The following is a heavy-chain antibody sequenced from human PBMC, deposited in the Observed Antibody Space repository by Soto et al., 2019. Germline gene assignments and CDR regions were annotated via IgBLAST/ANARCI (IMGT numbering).Heavy chain of an antibody. Sequence: QVQLVQSGAEVKEPGASVKVSCKASGYTFTGYYMHWARQAPGQGLEWMGWIKSFNGDTNYAQKFQGRVSLTRDTSISQAYMELSRLKSDDTAVYYCSRVVSPYYDVLTGNWFDPWGQGSLVTVSS. V-gene: IGHV1-2*02. CDR1: GYTFTGYY. D-gene: IGHD3-9*01. CDR2: IKSFNGDT. CDR3: SRVVSPYYDVLTGNWFDP. J-gene: IGHJ5*02.